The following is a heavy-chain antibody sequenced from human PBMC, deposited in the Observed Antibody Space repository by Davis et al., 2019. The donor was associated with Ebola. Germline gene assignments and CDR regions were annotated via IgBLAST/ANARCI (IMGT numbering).Heavy chain of an antibody. CDR1: GYTFTSYY. J-gene: IGHJ4*02. CDR3: ARGIDSSGWTH. Sequence: ASVRVSCKASGYTFTSYYMHWVRQAPGQGLEWMGWINPNSGGTNYAQKFQGWVTMTRDTSISTAHMELSRLRSDDTAVYYCARGIDSSGWTHWGQGTLVTVSS. D-gene: IGHD6-19*01. CDR2: INPNSGGT. V-gene: IGHV1-2*04.